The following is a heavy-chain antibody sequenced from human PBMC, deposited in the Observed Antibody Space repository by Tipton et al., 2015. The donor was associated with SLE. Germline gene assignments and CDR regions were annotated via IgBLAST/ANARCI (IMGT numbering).Heavy chain of an antibody. CDR3: ARGWGWGYFDL. CDR2: VSYLGST. V-gene: IGHV4-39*07. Sequence: TLSLTCTVSSGSISSNSYYWGWIRQPPGKGLEWIGSVSYLGSTSYNATLESRVTISIDTSKNQFSLNLSSVTAADTAVYYCARGWGWGYFDLWGRGTLVTVSS. D-gene: IGHD7-27*01. CDR1: SGSISSNSYY. J-gene: IGHJ2*01.